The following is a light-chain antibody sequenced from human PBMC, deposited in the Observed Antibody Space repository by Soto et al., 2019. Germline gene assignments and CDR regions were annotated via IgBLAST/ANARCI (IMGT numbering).Light chain of an antibody. CDR2: GAT. CDR3: QQSYIIPLT. Sequence: DIQMTQSPSSLSASVGDEVTITCRASQIISTYLNWYQQKPGKAPKLLIFGATALQSGVPSRFSGSGSGTDFTLTISSLQPEDFAIYHCQQSYIIPLTFGGGTKVDIK. J-gene: IGKJ4*01. V-gene: IGKV1-39*01. CDR1: QIISTY.